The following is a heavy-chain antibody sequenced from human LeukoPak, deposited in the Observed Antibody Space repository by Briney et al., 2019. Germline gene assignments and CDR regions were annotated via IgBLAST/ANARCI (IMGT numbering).Heavy chain of an antibody. CDR2: ISYSGTN. V-gene: IGHV4-39*01. CDR3: ASLGTLRS. J-gene: IGHJ5*02. D-gene: IGHD7-27*01. CDR1: GASVSRSMDY. Sequence: SETLSLTCTVSGASVSRSMDYWGWIRQPPRKGLEWVGSISYSGTNYNNPSLKSRVSISIETSKHQFSVQLTSVTAAATAMYYCASLGTLRSWGQGTLVTVSS.